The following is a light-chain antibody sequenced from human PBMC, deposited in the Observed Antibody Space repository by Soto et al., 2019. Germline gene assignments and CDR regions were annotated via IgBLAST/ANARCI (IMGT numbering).Light chain of an antibody. J-gene: IGKJ3*01. Sequence: GQRAPLSCSASHTVSGNYLAWYLQNPGQAPRLLIHGASTRAPGIPDRFSASGAGTDFTLTISSLQPEDSAVYYCQQYSATPRTFGPGTKVDIK. V-gene: IGKV3-20*01. CDR3: QQYSATPRT. CDR2: GAS. CDR1: HTVSGNY.